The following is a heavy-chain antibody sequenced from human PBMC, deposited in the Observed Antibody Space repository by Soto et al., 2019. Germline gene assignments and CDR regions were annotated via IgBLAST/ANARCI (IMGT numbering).Heavy chain of an antibody. V-gene: IGHV4-34*01. CDR3: ARGRGIAVARRWFDP. J-gene: IGHJ5*02. CDR2: INHSGST. CDR1: GGSFSGYY. Sequence: QVQLQQWGAGLLKPSETLSLTCAVYGGSFSGYYWSWIRQPPGKGLEWIGEINHSGSTNYNPSLKSRVTISGDTSKNQFSLKLSSVTAADTAVYYCARGRGIAVARRWFDPWGQGTLVTVSS. D-gene: IGHD6-19*01.